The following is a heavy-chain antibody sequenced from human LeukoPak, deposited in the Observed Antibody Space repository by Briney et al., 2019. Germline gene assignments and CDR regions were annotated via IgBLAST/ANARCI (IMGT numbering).Heavy chain of an antibody. D-gene: IGHD2-2*01. Sequence: ASVKVSCKASGYTFTSYGISWLRQAPGQGLEWMGWISAYNGNTNYAQKVQGRVTMTTDTSTSTAYMELRSLRSDDPAVYYCARDCSSHSCYFFPWGQGTLVTVSS. CDR1: GYTFTSYG. CDR3: ARDCSSHSCYFFP. V-gene: IGHV1-18*01. CDR2: ISAYNGNT. J-gene: IGHJ5*02.